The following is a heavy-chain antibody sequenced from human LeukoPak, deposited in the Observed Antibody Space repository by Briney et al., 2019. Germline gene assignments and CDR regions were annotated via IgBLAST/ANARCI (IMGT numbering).Heavy chain of an antibody. CDR1: GYTFTGYY. CDR3: ARGPAYYYDSSPDY. J-gene: IGHJ4*02. Sequence: ASVKVSCKASGYTFTGYYMHWVRQAPGQGLEWMGWINPNSGGTNYAQNFQGRVTMTEDTSISTAYMHLSWLRFDDTAMYYCARGPAYYYDSSPDYWGQGTLVTVSS. CDR2: INPNSGGT. V-gene: IGHV1-2*02. D-gene: IGHD3-22*01.